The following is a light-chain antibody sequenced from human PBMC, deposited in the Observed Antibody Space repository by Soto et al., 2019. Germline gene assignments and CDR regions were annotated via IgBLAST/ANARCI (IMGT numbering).Light chain of an antibody. CDR2: DNN. CDR1: SSNIGNNY. Sequence: QSVLTQPPSVSAAPGQKVTISCSGSSSNIGNNYVSWYQQLPGTAPKLLIYDNNKRPSGIPDRFSGSKSGTSATLGITGLQTGDQADYYCGTWDSGLSAGVFGTGTKVXVL. CDR3: GTWDSGLSAGV. V-gene: IGLV1-51*01. J-gene: IGLJ1*01.